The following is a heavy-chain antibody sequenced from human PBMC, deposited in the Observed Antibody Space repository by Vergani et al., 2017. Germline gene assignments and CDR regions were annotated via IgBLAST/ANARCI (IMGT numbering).Heavy chain of an antibody. CDR1: GGSISSYY. CDR2: IYYSGST. CDR3: ARHTFVGSGSSNWFDP. Sequence: QVQLQESGPGLVKPSETLSLTCTVSGGSISSYYWGWIRQPPGKGLEWIGSIYYSGSTYYNPSLKSRVTISVDTSKNQFSLKLSSVTAADTAVYYCARHTFVGSGSSNWFDPWGQGTLVTVSS. J-gene: IGHJ5*02. D-gene: IGHD3-10*01. V-gene: IGHV4-39*01.